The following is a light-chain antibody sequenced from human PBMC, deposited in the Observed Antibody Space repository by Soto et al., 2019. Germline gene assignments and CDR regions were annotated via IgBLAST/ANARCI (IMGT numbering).Light chain of an antibody. Sequence: QLAPSPSLLSASVGDRVTITCRASQSISSWLAWYQQKPGKAPKLLIYKASGLESGVPSRFSGSGSGTDFTLTISSLQPDDFATYYCQQYNSYSPLTFGGGTKVDIK. J-gene: IGKJ4*01. CDR3: QQYNSYSPLT. CDR1: QSISSW. CDR2: KAS. V-gene: IGKV1-5*03.